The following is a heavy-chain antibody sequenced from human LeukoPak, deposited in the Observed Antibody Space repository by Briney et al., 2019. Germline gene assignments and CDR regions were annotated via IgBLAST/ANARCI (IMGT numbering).Heavy chain of an antibody. CDR3: ARDRRGSGSSHYFDY. Sequence: SETLSLTCTVSGGSISSYYWSWIRQPPGKGLEWIGEINHSGSTNYNPSLKSRVTISVDTSKNQFSLKLSSVTAADTAVYYCARDRRGSGSSHYFDYWGQGTLVTVSS. V-gene: IGHV4-34*01. J-gene: IGHJ4*02. CDR2: INHSGST. D-gene: IGHD3-10*01. CDR1: GGSISSYY.